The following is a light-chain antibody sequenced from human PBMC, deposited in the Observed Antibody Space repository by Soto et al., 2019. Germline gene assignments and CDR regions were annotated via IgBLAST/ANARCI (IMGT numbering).Light chain of an antibody. V-gene: IGKV3-20*01. CDR2: GTS. CDR1: QTLKSYS. Sequence: VLTQSPGTLSLSAGESATLXXGASQTLKSYSLAWYQQKAGQAPRXXIYGTSTRATGIPDRFSGSGAGTDFALTISRLEPEDFAVYYCQQYGNSGITFGQGTRLEI. J-gene: IGKJ5*01. CDR3: QQYGNSGIT.